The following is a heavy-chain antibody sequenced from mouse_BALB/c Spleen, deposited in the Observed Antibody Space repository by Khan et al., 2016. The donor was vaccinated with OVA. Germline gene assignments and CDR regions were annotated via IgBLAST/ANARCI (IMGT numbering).Heavy chain of an antibody. D-gene: IGHD1-3*01. J-gene: IGHJ2*01. Sequence: QVQLKQSGPGLVAPSQSLSITCTVSGFSLTSYGVHWVRQPPGKGLEWLGVIWAGGSTNYTSALKCRLSISKDNSKSQVYLKMNSLKTDDTAMYYGARLEDIWGQGTTLTVSS. V-gene: IGHV2-9*02. CDR2: IWAGGST. CDR3: ARLEDI. CDR1: GFSLTSYG.